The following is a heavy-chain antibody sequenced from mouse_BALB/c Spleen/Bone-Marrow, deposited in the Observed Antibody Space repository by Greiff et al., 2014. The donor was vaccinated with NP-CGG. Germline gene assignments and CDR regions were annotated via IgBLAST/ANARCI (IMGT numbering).Heavy chain of an antibody. Sequence: EVQGVESGGGLVKPGGSLKLSCAASGFTFSSYAMSWVRQTPEKRLEWVATISSGGSYTYYPDSVKGRFTISRDNAKNTLYLQMSSLRSEDTAMYYSARKSYYDYDGRPWFAYWGQGTLVTVSA. J-gene: IGHJ3*01. CDR1: GFTFSSYA. CDR3: ARKSYYDYDGRPWFAY. V-gene: IGHV5-9-3*01. D-gene: IGHD2-4*01. CDR2: ISSGGSYT.